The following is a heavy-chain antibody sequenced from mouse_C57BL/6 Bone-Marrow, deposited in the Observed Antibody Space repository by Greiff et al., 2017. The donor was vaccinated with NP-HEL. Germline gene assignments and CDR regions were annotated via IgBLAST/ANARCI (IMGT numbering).Heavy chain of an antibody. Sequence: LQESGAELARPGASVKLSCKASGYTFTSYGISWVKQRTGQGLEWIGEIYPRSGNTYYNEKFKGTATLTADKASSTAYMELRSLTSEDSAVYFCARCYYGSPWFAYWGQGTLVTVSA. D-gene: IGHD1-1*01. CDR3: ARCYYGSPWFAY. V-gene: IGHV1-81*01. CDR2: IYPRSGNT. CDR1: GYTFTSYG. J-gene: IGHJ3*01.